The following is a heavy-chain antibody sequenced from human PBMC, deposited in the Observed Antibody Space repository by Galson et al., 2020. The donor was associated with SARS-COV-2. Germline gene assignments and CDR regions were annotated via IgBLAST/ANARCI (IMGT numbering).Heavy chain of an antibody. CDR2: INHSGST. V-gene: IGHV4-34*01. Sequence: SETLSLTCAVYGGSFSGYYWSWIRQPPGKGLEWIGEINHSGSTNYNPSLKSRVTISVDTSKNQFSLKLSSVTAADTAVYYCARGRIYCSGGSCYSPHPNYFDYWGQGTLVTVSS. D-gene: IGHD2-15*01. J-gene: IGHJ4*02. CDR3: ARGRIYCSGGSCYSPHPNYFDY. CDR1: GGSFSGYY.